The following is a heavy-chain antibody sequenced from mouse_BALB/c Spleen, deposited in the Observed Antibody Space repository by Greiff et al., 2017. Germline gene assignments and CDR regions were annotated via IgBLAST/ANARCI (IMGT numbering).Heavy chain of an antibody. V-gene: IGHV14-3*02. Sequence: EVQLQQSGAELVKPGASVKLSCTASGFNIKDTYMHWVKQRPEQGLEWIGRIDPANGNTKYDPKFQGKATITADTSSNTAYLQLSSLTSEDTAVYYCARSGYYSDYYAMDYWGQGTSVTVSS. J-gene: IGHJ4*01. CDR2: IDPANGNT. CDR1: GFNIKDTY. D-gene: IGHD3-2*02. CDR3: ARSGYYSDYYAMDY.